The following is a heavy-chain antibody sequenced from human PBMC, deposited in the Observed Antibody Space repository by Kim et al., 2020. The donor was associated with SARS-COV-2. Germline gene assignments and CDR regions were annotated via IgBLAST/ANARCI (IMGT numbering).Heavy chain of an antibody. D-gene: IGHD4-17*01. J-gene: IGHJ4*02. Sequence: YYADSVKGRFTISRDNAKNSLYLQMNSLRAEDTAVYYCARVNPTVTGIDYWGQGTLVTVSS. V-gene: IGHV3-48*04. CDR3: ARVNPTVTGIDY.